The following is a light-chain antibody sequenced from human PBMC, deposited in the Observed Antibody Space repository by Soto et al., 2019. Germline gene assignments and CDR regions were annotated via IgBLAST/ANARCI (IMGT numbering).Light chain of an antibody. Sequence: DIQMTQSPSSLSASVGDRVTITCRASQSISTYLNWYQQKPGKAPNLLIYAASSLQSGVPSRFSGGGSGTDFTLSISDLQPEDFATYYCQQSYSSPRAFGQGTKVEIK. CDR3: QQSYSSPRA. CDR1: QSISTY. CDR2: AAS. V-gene: IGKV1-39*01. J-gene: IGKJ1*01.